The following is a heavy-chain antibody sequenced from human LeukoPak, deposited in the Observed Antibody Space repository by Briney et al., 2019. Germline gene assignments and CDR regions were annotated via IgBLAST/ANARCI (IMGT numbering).Heavy chain of an antibody. Sequence: ASETLSLTCTVSGGSISGYYWSWMRQPPGKGLEWVGYIFESQTTGYNPSLESRVTISQDTSRNQFSLKLSSVTAADTAVYYCARQADYYDSSGYPGYYGMDVWGQGTTVTVSS. V-gene: IGHV4-59*08. J-gene: IGHJ6*02. CDR1: GGSISGYY. CDR2: IFESQTT. D-gene: IGHD3-22*01. CDR3: ARQADYYDSSGYPGYYGMDV.